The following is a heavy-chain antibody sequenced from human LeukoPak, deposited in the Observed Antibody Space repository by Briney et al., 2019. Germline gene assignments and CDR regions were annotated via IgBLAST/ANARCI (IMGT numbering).Heavy chain of an antibody. CDR2: ISSNGGST. V-gene: IGHV3-64D*06. J-gene: IGHJ4*02. D-gene: IGHD3-3*01. CDR1: GFTFSSYA. Sequence: GGSLRLSCSASGFTFSSYAMHWVRQAPGKGLEYVSAISSNGGSTYYANSVKGRFTISRDSSKNTLYLQMSSLRAEDTAVYYCVKDRTIFGVVIPLGYFDYWGQGTLVTVSS. CDR3: VKDRTIFGVVIPLGYFDY.